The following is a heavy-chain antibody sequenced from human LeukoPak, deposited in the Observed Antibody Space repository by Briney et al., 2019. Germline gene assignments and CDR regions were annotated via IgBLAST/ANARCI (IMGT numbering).Heavy chain of an antibody. CDR2: IFHSGRT. Sequence: SETLSLTCSVSDYSIRDGYYWGWVRQSPGKGLEWIGSIFHSGRTSYNPSLKSRVTMSVDTSKNQFSLKLNSVAAADTAIYYCARDVVGLYYFDYWGQGTLVTVSS. CDR1: DYSIRDGYY. J-gene: IGHJ4*02. CDR3: ARDVVGLYYFDY. D-gene: IGHD2-15*01. V-gene: IGHV4-38-2*02.